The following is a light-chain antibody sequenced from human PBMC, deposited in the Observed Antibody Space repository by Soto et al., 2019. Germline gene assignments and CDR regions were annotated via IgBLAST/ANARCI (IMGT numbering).Light chain of an antibody. V-gene: IGKV1-39*01. CDR2: AAS. CDR1: QSISRN. CDR3: QQSYTTASIT. J-gene: IGKJ5*01. Sequence: DIQMTQSPSSLSASVGDRVTITCRASQSISRNLNWYQHKPGKAPKLLIYAASSLQNGVPSRFSGGPSGTEFTLSISSLQPEDFGTYYCQQSYTTASITFGQGTRLEIK.